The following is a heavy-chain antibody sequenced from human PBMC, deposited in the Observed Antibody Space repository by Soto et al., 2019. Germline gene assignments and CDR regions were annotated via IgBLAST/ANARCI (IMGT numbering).Heavy chain of an antibody. CDR3: ARDIPPRDSGWYGYYSYYGMDV. CDR2: ISYDGSNK. CDR1: GFTFSRYA. J-gene: IGHJ6*02. Sequence: GGSLRLSCAASGFTFSRYAMHWVRQAPGKGLEWVAVISYDGSNKYYADSVKGRFTISRDNSKNTLYLQMNSLRAEDTAVYYCARDIPPRDSGWYGYYSYYGMDVWGQGTSVTVSS. V-gene: IGHV3-30-3*01. D-gene: IGHD6-19*01.